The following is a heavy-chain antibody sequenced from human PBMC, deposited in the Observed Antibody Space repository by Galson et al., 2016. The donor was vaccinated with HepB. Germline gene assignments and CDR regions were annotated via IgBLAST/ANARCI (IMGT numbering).Heavy chain of an antibody. Sequence: SVKVSCKASGDVFSSHAVSWVRQAPGQGLEWMGGIIPMFGTTSYAKKFQDRLTITADESTSTTYMELSSLKSDDTALYYCARARGRKWEKHYFECWGQGTLVTVSS. J-gene: IGHJ4*02. V-gene: IGHV1-69*13. CDR1: GDVFSSHA. CDR2: IIPMFGTT. D-gene: IGHD1-26*01. CDR3: ARARGRKWEKHYFEC.